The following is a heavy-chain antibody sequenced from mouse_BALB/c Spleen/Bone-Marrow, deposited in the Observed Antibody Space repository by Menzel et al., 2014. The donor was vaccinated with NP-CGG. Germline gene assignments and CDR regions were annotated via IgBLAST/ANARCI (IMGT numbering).Heavy chain of an antibody. D-gene: IGHD4-1*01. J-gene: IGHJ2*01. CDR3: TRGGNWDDFDY. CDR2: ISSGSSTI. V-gene: IGHV5-17*02. Sequence: DVMLVESGGGLVQPGGSRKLSCAASGFTFSSFGMHWVRQAPEKGLEWVAYISSGSSTIFYADTLKGRFTVSRDNPKNSLSRQRASLRSEDTAMYYCTRGGNWDDFDYRGQGTTDTVAS. CDR1: GFTFSSFG.